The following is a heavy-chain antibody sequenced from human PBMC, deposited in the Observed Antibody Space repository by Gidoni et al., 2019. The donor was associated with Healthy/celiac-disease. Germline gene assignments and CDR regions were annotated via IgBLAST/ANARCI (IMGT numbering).Heavy chain of an antibody. CDR1: GGSISSSSYY. Sequence: QLQLQASGPGLVKPSETLSLTCTVSGGSISSSSYYWGWIRQPPGKGLEWIGSIYYSGSTYYNPSLKSRVTISVDTSKNQFSLKLSSVTAADTAVYYCARLLAVRGGWYYGMDVWGQGTTVTVSS. D-gene: IGHD3-10*01. CDR2: IYYSGST. CDR3: ARLLAVRGGWYYGMDV. J-gene: IGHJ6*02. V-gene: IGHV4-39*01.